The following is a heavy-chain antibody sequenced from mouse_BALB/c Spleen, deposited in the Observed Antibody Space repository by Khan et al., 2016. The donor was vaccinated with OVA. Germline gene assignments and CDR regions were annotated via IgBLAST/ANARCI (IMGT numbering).Heavy chain of an antibody. CDR1: GFNIKDYY. CDR3: ARDGYSPWFAY. Sequence: EVELVESGAELVRPGALVNLSRKASGFNIKDYYMHWVKQRPEQGLEWIGWIDPKNGNTIYDPKFQGKASITSDTSSNTAYLQLSSLTAEDTAVYYCARDGYSPWFAYWGQGTLVTVSA. D-gene: IGHD2-3*01. J-gene: IGHJ3*01. CDR2: IDPKNGNT. V-gene: IGHV14-1*02.